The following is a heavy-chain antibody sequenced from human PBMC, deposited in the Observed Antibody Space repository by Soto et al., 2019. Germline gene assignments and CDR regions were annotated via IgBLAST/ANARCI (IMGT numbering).Heavy chain of an antibody. V-gene: IGHV5-51*01. CDR2: IYPGDSDT. Sequence: GESLKISCKGSGYSFTSYWIGWVRQMPGKGLEWMGIIYPGDSDTRYSPSFQGQVTISADKSISTAYLQWSSLKASDTAMYYCARLVDTAMGDSSPRSQYYYYYYGMDVWGQGTTVTVSS. CDR3: ARLVDTAMGDSSPRSQYYYYYYGMDV. CDR1: GYSFTSYW. D-gene: IGHD5-18*01. J-gene: IGHJ6*02.